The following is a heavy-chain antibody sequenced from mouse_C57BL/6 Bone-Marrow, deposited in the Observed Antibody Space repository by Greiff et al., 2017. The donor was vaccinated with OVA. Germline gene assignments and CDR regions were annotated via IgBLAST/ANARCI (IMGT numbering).Heavy chain of an antibody. D-gene: IGHD2-4*01. CDR2: ISSGSSTI. CDR1: GFTFSDYG. V-gene: IGHV5-17*01. Sequence: EVKLVESGGGLVKPGGSLKLSCAASGFTFSDYGMHWVRQAPEKGLEWVAYISSGSSTIYYADTVKGRFTISRDNAKNTLFLQMTSLRSEDTAMYYCAREAIYYDFAWFAYWGQGTLVTVSA. J-gene: IGHJ3*01. CDR3: AREAIYYDFAWFAY.